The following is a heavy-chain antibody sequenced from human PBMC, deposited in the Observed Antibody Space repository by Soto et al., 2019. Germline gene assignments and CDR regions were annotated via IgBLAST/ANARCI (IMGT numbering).Heavy chain of an antibody. J-gene: IGHJ5*02. CDR2: IYYSGST. CDR1: GGSISSSSYY. Sequence: PSETLSLTCTVSGGSISSSSYYWGWIRQPPGKGLEWIGSIYYSGSTYYNPSLKSRVTISVDTSKNQFSLKLSSVTAADTAVFYGARHISGNVPRRNWFDPWGQGTLVTVSS. CDR3: ARHISGNVPRRNWFDP. V-gene: IGHV4-39*01. D-gene: IGHD3-10*01.